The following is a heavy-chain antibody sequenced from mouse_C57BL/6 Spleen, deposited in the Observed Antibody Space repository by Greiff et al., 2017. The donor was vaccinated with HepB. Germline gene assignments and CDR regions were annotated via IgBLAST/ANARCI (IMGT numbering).Heavy chain of an antibody. Sequence: LVESGPELVKPGASVKISCKASGYSFTDYNMNWVKQSNGKSLEWIGVINPNYGTTSYNQKFKGKATLTVDQSSSTAYMQLNSLTSEDSAVYYCARGVIYYDYDWVLNYFDYWGQGTTLTVSS. D-gene: IGHD2-4*01. V-gene: IGHV1-39*01. CDR3: ARGVIYYDYDWVLNYFDY. CDR1: GYSFTDYN. J-gene: IGHJ2*01. CDR2: INPNYGTT.